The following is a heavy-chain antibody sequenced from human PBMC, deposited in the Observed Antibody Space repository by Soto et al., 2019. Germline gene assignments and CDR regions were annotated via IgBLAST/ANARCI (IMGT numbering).Heavy chain of an antibody. V-gene: IGHV4-34*01. CDR2: INHSGST. D-gene: IGHD2-21*01. CDR3: ARFSRAVMVDY. Sequence: SETLSLTCAVYGGSFSGYYWSWIRQPPGKGLEWIGEINHSGSTNYNPSLKSRVTISVDTSKNQFSLKLSSVTAADTAVYYCARFSRAVMVDYWGQGTLVTVSS. CDR1: GGSFSGYY. J-gene: IGHJ4*02.